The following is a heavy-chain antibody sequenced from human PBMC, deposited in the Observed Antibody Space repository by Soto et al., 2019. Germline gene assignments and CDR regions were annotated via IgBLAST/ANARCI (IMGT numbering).Heavy chain of an antibody. CDR2: ITSSGSTI. V-gene: IGHV3-48*03. CDR3: ARGNSPINIY. D-gene: IGHD2-21*01. CDR1: GFTFSNSE. J-gene: IGHJ4*02. Sequence: EVQLVESGGGLVQPGGSLRLSCAASGFTFSNSEMNWVRQAPGKGLEWISYITSSGSTIYYADSVKGRFTISRDNAKNSLYLQMNSLRAEDTAVYYCARGNSPINIYWGQGILVTVSS.